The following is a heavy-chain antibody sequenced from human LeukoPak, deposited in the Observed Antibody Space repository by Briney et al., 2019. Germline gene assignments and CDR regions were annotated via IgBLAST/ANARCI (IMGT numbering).Heavy chain of an antibody. CDR3: ARDVDSPGYCDL. Sequence: PSETLSLTCTVSGGSISSYYWTWIRQPAGKGLEWIGRIYTSGSTNYNPSLKSRVTMSLDTSKNQFSLKLTSVTAADTAVYYCARDVDSPGYCDLWGRGTLVTVSS. V-gene: IGHV4-4*07. J-gene: IGHJ2*01. D-gene: IGHD2-15*01. CDR1: GGSISSYY. CDR2: IYTSGST.